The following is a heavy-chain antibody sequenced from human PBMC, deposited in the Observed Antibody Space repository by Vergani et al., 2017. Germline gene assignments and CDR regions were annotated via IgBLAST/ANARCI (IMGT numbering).Heavy chain of an antibody. Sequence: QVQLVQSGAEVKKPGASVKVSCKASGGTFSSYAISWVRQAPGQGLEWMGRIIPILGIANYAQKFQGRVTITADKSTSTAYMELSSLRSEDMAVYYCARDGRGSTTGIHEYNWFDPWGQGTLVTVSS. CDR1: GGTFSSYA. CDR2: IIPILGIA. J-gene: IGHJ5*02. D-gene: IGHD4-17*01. CDR3: ARDGRGSTTGIHEYNWFDP. V-gene: IGHV1-69*09.